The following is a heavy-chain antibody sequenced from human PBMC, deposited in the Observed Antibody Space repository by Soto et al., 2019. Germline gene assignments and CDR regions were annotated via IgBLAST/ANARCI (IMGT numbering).Heavy chain of an antibody. CDR2: IYYSGST. CDR1: GGSISSGGYY. D-gene: IGHD1-1*01. CDR3: ARLQYNFFDY. Sequence: SETLSLTCTVSGGSISSGGYYWSWIRQHPGKGLEWIGYIYYSGSTYYNPSLKSRVTISVDTSKNQFSLKLSSVTAADTAVYYCARLQYNFFDYWGQGTLVTVSS. J-gene: IGHJ4*02. V-gene: IGHV4-31*03.